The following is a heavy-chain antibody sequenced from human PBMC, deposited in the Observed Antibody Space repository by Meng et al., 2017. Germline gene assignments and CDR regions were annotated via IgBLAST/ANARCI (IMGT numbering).Heavy chain of an antibody. CDR1: GGTFSSYA. J-gene: IGHJ5*02. CDR3: ARGGYSYGLWFDP. CDR2: IIPIFGTA. D-gene: IGHD5-18*01. V-gene: IGHV1-69*01. Sequence: QVQRVQYGAGVKKPGSSVKVSCKASGGTFSSYAISWVRQAPGQGLEWMGGIIPIFGTANYAQKFQGRVTITADESTSTAYMELSSLRSEDTAVYYCARGGYSYGLWFDPWGQGTLVTVSS.